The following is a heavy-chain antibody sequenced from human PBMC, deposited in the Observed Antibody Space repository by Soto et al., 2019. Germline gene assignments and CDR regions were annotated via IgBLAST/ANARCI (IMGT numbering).Heavy chain of an antibody. V-gene: IGHV3-66*01. CDR2: IYSGGST. J-gene: IGHJ3*02. CDR3: ASDITGTPYGAFDI. Sequence: EVQLVESGGGLVQPGGSLRLSCAASGFTVSSHYMSWVRQAPGKGLEWVSVIYSGGSTYYADSVKGRLTISRDNSKNTLYMQMNSLRAEDTAVYDCASDITGTPYGAFDIWGQGTMVTVSS. CDR1: GFTVSSHY. D-gene: IGHD1-7*01.